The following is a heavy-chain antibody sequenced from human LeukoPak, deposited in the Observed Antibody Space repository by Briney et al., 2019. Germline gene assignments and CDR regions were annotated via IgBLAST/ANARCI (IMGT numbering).Heavy chain of an antibody. J-gene: IGHJ4*02. D-gene: IGHD5-24*01. V-gene: IGHV3-21*01. CDR1: GFTLSSYS. CDR2: ISSSSSYI. CDR3: ARDWVRDEGY. Sequence: GGSLRLSCAASGFTLSSYSMNWVRQAPGKGLEWVSSISSSSSYIYYADSVKGRFTISRDNAKNSLYLQMNSLRAEDTAVYYCARDWVRDEGYWGQGTLVTVSS.